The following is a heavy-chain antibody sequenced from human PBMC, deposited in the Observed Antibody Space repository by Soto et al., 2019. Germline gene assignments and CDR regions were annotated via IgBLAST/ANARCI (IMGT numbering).Heavy chain of an antibody. CDR2: ISYDGVNN. CDR3: AKAPQWLRSGNFDY. CDR1: GFTFNNYG. V-gene: IGHV3-30*18. Sequence: QVQLVESGGGVVQPEKSLRLSCAASGFTFNNYGMHWVRQAPGKGLEWVATISYDGVNNYYADSVKGRFTISRDNSKNTLYLQMNSLRAEDTAIYYCAKAPQWLRSGNFDYWGQGTLVSVSS. J-gene: IGHJ4*02. D-gene: IGHD5-12*01.